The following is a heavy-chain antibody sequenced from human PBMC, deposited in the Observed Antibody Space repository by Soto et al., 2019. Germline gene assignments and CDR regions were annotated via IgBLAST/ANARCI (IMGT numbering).Heavy chain of an antibody. CDR3: ARDESNYYDSSGYYYFDY. Sequence: KKRGASVKVSCKASGGTFSSYAISWVRQAPGQGLEWMGGIIPIFGTANYAQKFQGRVTITADESTSTAYMELSSLRSEDTAVYYCARDESNYYDSSGYYYFDYWGQGTLVTVSS. CDR2: IIPIFGTA. D-gene: IGHD3-22*01. V-gene: IGHV1-69*13. CDR1: GGTFSSYA. J-gene: IGHJ4*02.